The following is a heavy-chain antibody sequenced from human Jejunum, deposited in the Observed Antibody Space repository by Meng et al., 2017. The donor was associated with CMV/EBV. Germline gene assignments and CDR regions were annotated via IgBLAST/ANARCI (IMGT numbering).Heavy chain of an antibody. CDR2: ISTTGDYI. CDR3: ATDRMDTSARRGFFDY. V-gene: IGHV3-21*01. J-gene: IGHJ4*02. CDR1: FTFSIFS. Sequence: FTFSIFSINWVRQAPGKGLEWVASISTTGDYISYADSVKGRFTISRDNAKNSAYLQMNSLRFEDTAMYYCATDRMDTSARRGFFDYWGQGALVTVSS. D-gene: IGHD5-18*01.